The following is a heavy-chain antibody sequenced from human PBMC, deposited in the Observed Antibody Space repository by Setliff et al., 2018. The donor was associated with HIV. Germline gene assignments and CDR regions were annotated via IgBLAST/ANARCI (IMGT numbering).Heavy chain of an antibody. Sequence: ETLSLTCAVYGGSFSGYYWSWIRQPPGKGLEWIGEISHSGSTFYSPSLKSRVTISVDTSKNQFSLKLSSVTAADTAIYYCARGSPSSSWYGEYAYWGQGTLVTVSS. J-gene: IGHJ4*02. V-gene: IGHV4-34*01. CDR1: GGSFSGYY. CDR2: ISHSGST. D-gene: IGHD6-13*01. CDR3: ARGSPSSSWYGEYAY.